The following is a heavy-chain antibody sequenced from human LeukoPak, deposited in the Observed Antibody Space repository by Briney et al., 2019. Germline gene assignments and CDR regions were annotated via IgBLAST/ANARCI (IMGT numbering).Heavy chain of an antibody. Sequence: GESLKISCQCPGYTFISFWIAWVRQMPGKGLEWMGIIYPSDSDTRYSPSFQGQVTISADKSINTAYLQWSSLQGSDSAMYFCARRSGSYCSVWGKGTTVTVSS. V-gene: IGHV5-51*01. D-gene: IGHD3-10*01. CDR1: GYTFISFW. CDR3: ARRSGSYCSV. J-gene: IGHJ6*04. CDR2: IYPSDSDT.